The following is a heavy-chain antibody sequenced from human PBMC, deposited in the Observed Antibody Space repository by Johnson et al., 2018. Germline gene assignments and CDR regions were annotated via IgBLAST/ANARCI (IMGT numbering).Heavy chain of an antibody. CDR2: ISYDGKNI. CDR1: GFAFDNFG. D-gene: IGHD1/OR15-1a*01. J-gene: IGHJ6*03. CDR3: AKEPNTYYYYHVDV. Sequence: QVQLVESGGGVVQPGRSLRLSCAASGFAFDNFGMHWVRQAPGKGLEWMAVISYDGKNIYYADSVKGRFTISRDNSKNTLYLQTHSLTAGDTAVYYCAKEPNTYYYYHVDVWGKGTTVTVSS. V-gene: IGHV3-30*18.